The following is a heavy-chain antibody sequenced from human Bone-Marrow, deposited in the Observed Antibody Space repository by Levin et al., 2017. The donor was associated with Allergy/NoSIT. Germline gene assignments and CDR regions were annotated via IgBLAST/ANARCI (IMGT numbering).Heavy chain of an antibody. CDR1: GFSLRSYW. CDR2: INGPGSRT. CDR3: AKDGDRGVDFDH. J-gene: IGHJ4*02. V-gene: IGHV3-74*01. Sequence: GGSLRLSCVVSGFSLRSYWMHWVRQAPGKGLEWVSRINGPGSRTDYADSVKGLFTVSRDIAKNTLYVQMNSLRVEDTAVYYCAKDGDRGVDFDHWGQGTLVTVAS. D-gene: IGHD3-10*01.